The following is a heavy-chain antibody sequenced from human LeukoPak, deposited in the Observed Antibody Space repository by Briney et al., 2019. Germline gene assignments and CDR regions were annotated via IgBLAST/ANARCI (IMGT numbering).Heavy chain of an antibody. Sequence: PGGSLRLSCAASGFTFSTYAMSWVRLAPGKGLEWVSAICGSGGSTYSADSVKGRFTISRDNSKNTLYLQMNSLKAEDTAVYYCAKTRGWPYYFDYWGQGTLVTVSS. D-gene: IGHD6-19*01. J-gene: IGHJ4*02. CDR1: GFTFSTYA. CDR2: ICGSGGST. V-gene: IGHV3-23*01. CDR3: AKTRGWPYYFDY.